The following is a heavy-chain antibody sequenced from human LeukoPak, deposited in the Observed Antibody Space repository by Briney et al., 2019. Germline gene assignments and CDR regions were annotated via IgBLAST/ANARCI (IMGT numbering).Heavy chain of an antibody. CDR3: ATDQRIAVAGTELRY. D-gene: IGHD6-19*01. J-gene: IGHJ4*02. CDR1: RYTLTELS. V-gene: IGHV1-24*01. Sequence: ASVKVSCKLSRYTLTELSMHWVRQAPGKRREGMGGFDPEDGETIYAQKFQGRVTMTEDTSTDTAYMELSSLRSEDTAVYYCATDQRIAVAGTELRYWGQGTLVAVSS. CDR2: FDPEDGET.